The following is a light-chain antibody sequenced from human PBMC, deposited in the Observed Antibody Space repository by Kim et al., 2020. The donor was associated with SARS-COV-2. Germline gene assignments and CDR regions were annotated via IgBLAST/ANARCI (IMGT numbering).Light chain of an antibody. CDR2: YDS. CDR1: NIGSKS. Sequence: SYELTQPPSVSVAPGKTARITCGGNNIGSKSVHWYQQKPGQAPVLVIYYDSDRPSGIPERFSGSNSGNTATLTISRVEAGDEADYYCLVWDSSSDHAVFG. J-gene: IGLJ7*01. CDR3: LVWDSSSDHAV. V-gene: IGLV3-21*04.